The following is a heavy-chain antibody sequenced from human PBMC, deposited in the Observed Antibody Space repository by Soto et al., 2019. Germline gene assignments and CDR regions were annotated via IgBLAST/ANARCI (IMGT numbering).Heavy chain of an antibody. V-gene: IGHV3-33*01. D-gene: IGHD1-1*01. CDR1: GFMFSNHG. Sequence: QVQLVESGGGVVQPGRSLRLSCAASGFMFSNHGMHWVRQAPGKGLEWVAVIWSDRNNRYYADSVKGRFTIPRDNSKNMVYLQMNSLSAEDTAVYYCVRGDNWNDEASDYWGQGTLVTVSS. J-gene: IGHJ4*02. CDR2: IWSDRNNR. CDR3: VRGDNWNDEASDY.